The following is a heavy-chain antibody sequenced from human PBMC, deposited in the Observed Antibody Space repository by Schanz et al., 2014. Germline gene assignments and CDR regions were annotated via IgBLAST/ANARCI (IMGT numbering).Heavy chain of an antibody. CDR1: GFTFSSYA. Sequence: EVQLVESRGGLVQPGGSLRLSCAASGFTFSSYAMHWVRQAPGKGLEYVSTINSNGGSTYYANSVKGRFSISRDNSKNTLYLQMGSLRAEDMAVYYCARGRAVAGTGYFDYWGQGTLVTVSS. J-gene: IGHJ4*02. D-gene: IGHD6-19*01. CDR2: INSNGGST. V-gene: IGHV3-64*01. CDR3: ARGRAVAGTGYFDY.